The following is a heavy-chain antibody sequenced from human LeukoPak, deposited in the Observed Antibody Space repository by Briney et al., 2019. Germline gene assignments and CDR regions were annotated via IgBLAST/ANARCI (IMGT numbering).Heavy chain of an antibody. D-gene: IGHD1-7*01. J-gene: IGHJ5*02. Sequence: PGGSLRLSCAASGFTFDDYGMSWVRQAPGKGLEWVSGINWNGGSTGYADSVKGRFTISRDNAKNSLYLQMNSLRAEDTALYYCARDPIISYNWNLNWFDPWGQGTLVTVSS. V-gene: IGHV3-20*04. CDR3: ARDPIISYNWNLNWFDP. CDR2: INWNGGST. CDR1: GFTFDDYG.